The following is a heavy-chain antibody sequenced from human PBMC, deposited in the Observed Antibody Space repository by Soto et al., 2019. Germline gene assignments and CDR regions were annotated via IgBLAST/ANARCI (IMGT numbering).Heavy chain of an antibody. J-gene: IGHJ4*01. CDR3: ARVHVMVVAGSTFDY. V-gene: IGHV4-59*08. CDR1: GGSISSDY. Sequence: SETLSLTCTVSGGSISSDYWSWIRQPPGKRLEWIGYIYYSGSTNYNPSLKSRVTISVDTSNNQFSLKLTSVTAADTAVYYCARVHVMVVAGSTFDYWGHGTLVIVSS. D-gene: IGHD6-19*01. CDR2: IYYSGST.